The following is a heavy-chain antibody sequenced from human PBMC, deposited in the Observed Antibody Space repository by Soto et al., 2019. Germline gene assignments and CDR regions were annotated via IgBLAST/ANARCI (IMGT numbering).Heavy chain of an antibody. J-gene: IGHJ4*02. CDR3: AKDMSSWYPDY. CDR1: GFTVSSYG. D-gene: IGHD6-13*01. CDR2: ISYDGSNK. Sequence: GGSLRLSCAASGFTVSSYGMHWVLQAPGKGLEWVAVISYDGSNKYYADSVKGRFTISRDNSKNTLYLQMNSLRAEDTAVYYCAKDMSSWYPDYWGQGTLVTSPQ. V-gene: IGHV3-30*18.